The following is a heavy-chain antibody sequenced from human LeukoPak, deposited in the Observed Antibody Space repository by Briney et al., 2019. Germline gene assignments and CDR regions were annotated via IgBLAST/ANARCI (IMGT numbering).Heavy chain of an antibody. CDR2: IRYDGSNK. V-gene: IGHV3-30*02. J-gene: IGHJ4*02. Sequence: PGGSLRLSCAASGFTFSSYGMHWVRQAPGKGLEWVAFIRYDGSNKYYADSVKGRFTISRDDSKNTLYLQMNSLRAEDTAVYYCARLLGGATTYDYWGQGALVTVSS. CDR3: ARLLGGATTYDY. CDR1: GFTFSSYG. D-gene: IGHD1/OR15-1a*01.